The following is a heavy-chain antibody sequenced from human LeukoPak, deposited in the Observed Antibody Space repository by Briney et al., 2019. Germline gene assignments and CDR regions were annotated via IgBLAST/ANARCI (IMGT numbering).Heavy chain of an antibody. V-gene: IGHV3-74*01. D-gene: IGHD2/OR15-2a*01. CDR3: ARDPSVNNAIGYNWFDH. CDR1: GFGFSGHW. Sequence: GGSLRLSCAASGFGFSGHWMHWVRQAPGKGLVWVSRSNSDGSVRNYADSVEGRFIISRDNAKNTLYLQMNNLGVEDTAVYFCARDPSVNNAIGYNWFDHWGQGALVTASS. J-gene: IGHJ5*02. CDR2: SNSDGSVR.